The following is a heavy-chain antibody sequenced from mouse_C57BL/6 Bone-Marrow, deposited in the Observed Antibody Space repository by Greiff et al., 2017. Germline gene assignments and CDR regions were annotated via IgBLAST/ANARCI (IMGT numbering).Heavy chain of an antibody. CDR3: AREGLWYQYYAMDY. J-gene: IGHJ4*01. Sequence: VKLVESGAELVKPGASVKISCKASGYAFSSYWMNWVKQRPGKGLEWIGQIYPGDGDTNYNGKFKGKATLTADKSSSTAYMQLSSLTSEDSAVYFCAREGLWYQYYAMDYWGQGTSVTVSS. CDR1: GYAFSSYW. D-gene: IGHD2-1*01. V-gene: IGHV1-80*01. CDR2: IYPGDGDT.